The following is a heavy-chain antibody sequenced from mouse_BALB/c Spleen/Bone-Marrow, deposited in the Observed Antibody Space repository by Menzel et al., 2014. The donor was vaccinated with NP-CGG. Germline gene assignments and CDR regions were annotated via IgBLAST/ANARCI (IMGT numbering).Heavy chain of an antibody. J-gene: IGHJ4*01. Sequence: VQLQQSGAELVRPGSSVKISCKASGYAFSNYGMNWVKQRPGQGLEWIGQIYPGDGETNYNGEFEGRVTLTADKSSSTAYMQVSSLTSEDSAVYFCASVYDYGRGYAMDYWGQGISVTVSS. CDR1: GYAFSNYG. V-gene: IGHV1-80*01. CDR3: ASVYDYGRGYAMDY. CDR2: IYPGDGET. D-gene: IGHD2-4*01.